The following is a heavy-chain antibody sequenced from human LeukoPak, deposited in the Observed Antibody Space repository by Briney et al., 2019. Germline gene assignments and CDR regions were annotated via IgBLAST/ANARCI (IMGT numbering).Heavy chain of an antibody. J-gene: IGHJ4*02. CDR2: IRYDGSNK. CDR3: AKDQAGATEFDY. D-gene: IGHD1-26*01. V-gene: IGHV3-30*02. Sequence: GGSLRLSCAASGFTFSSYGMHWVRQAPGKGLEWVAFIRYDGSNKYYADSVKGRFTISRDNSKNPLYLQMNSLRAEDTAVYYCAKDQAGATEFDYWGQGTLVTVSS. CDR1: GFTFSSYG.